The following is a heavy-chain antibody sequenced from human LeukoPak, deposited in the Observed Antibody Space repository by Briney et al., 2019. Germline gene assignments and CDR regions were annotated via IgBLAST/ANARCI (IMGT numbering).Heavy chain of an antibody. CDR3: ARGRTLSYYGSGSYFAR. J-gene: IGHJ4*02. CDR2: INHSGST. D-gene: IGHD3-10*01. CDR1: GGSLSGYY. V-gene: IGHV4-34*01. Sequence: SETLSLTCAVYGGSLSGYYWSWIRQPPGKGLEWIGEINHSGSTNYNPSLKSRVTISVDTSKNQFSLKLSSVTAADTAVYYCARGRTLSYYGSGSYFARWGQGTLVTVSS.